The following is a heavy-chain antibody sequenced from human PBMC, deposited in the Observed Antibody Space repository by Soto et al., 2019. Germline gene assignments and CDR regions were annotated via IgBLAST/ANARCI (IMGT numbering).Heavy chain of an antibody. CDR1: GFTFGSYG. J-gene: IGHJ3*02. D-gene: IGHD4-17*01. Sequence: QVQLVESGGGVVQPGRSLRLSCAASGFTFGSYGMHWVRQAPGKGLEWVAVIWYDGSNKYYADSVKGRFTISRDNSKNTLYLQMNSLRAEDTAVYYCARDLVTTISDAFDIWGQGTMVTVSS. CDR2: IWYDGSNK. CDR3: ARDLVTTISDAFDI. V-gene: IGHV3-33*01.